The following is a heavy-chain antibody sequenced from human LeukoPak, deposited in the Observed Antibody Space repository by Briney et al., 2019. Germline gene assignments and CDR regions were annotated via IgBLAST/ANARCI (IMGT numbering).Heavy chain of an antibody. Sequence: GASVKVSCKASGYTLTDYYMHWVRQAPGQGLEWMGRINPSSGDANYAHKFQGRVTMTRDTSTGTAYMELSRLRSDDSAIYYCARGSGLGHHFEYWGQGTLVTVSS. D-gene: IGHD3-10*01. V-gene: IGHV1-2*06. CDR1: GYTLTDYY. J-gene: IGHJ4*02. CDR3: ARGSGLGHHFEY. CDR2: INPSSGDA.